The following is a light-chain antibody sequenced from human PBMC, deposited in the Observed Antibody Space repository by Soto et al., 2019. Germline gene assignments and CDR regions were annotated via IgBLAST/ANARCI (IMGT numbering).Light chain of an antibody. V-gene: IGKV1-39*01. CDR3: LQRSNWPPLLS. CDR2: GAS. Sequence: DIQMTQSPSSLSASVGDRVTITCRASQSINNYLSWYQQKPGKAPNLLIFGASTLQSGVPSRFSGSGSGTDFTLTISSLEPEDFAFYYCLQRSNWPPLLSFGGGTKVDIK. J-gene: IGKJ4*01. CDR1: QSINNY.